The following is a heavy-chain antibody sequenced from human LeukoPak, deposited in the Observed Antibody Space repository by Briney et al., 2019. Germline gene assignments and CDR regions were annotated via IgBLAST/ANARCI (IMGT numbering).Heavy chain of an antibody. D-gene: IGHD3-22*01. CDR1: GGTFSSYA. J-gene: IGHJ5*02. CDR3: ARGDDSSAPDWFDP. V-gene: IGHV1-69*04. Sequence: ASVKVSCKASGGTFSSYAISWVRQPPGQGLEWMGRIIPIFGIANYAQKSQGRVTITADKSTSTAYMELSSLRSEDTAVYYCARGDDSSAPDWFDPWGQGTLVTVSS. CDR2: IIPIFGIA.